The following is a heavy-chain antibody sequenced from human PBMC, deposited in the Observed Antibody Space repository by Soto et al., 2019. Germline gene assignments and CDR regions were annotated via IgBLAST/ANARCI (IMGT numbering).Heavy chain of an antibody. J-gene: IGHJ4*02. CDR3: AHRFDWYYFDY. D-gene: IGHD3-9*01. V-gene: IGHV2-5*02. CDR1: GFSVSTSGVG. Sequence: QITLKESGPTLVKPTQTLTLTCTFSGFSVSTSGVGVGWIRQPPGKALEWLALIYWDDDKRYSPSLKSRLTXTXXTSKNQVVLTMTNMDPVDTATYYCAHRFDWYYFDYWGQGTLVTVSS. CDR2: IYWDDDK.